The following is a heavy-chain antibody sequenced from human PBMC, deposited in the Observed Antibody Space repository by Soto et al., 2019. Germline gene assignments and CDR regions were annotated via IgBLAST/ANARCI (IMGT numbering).Heavy chain of an antibody. J-gene: IGHJ4*02. CDR1: GGSISSYY. CDR3: ARDGVYGPFYY. D-gene: IGHD3-10*01. V-gene: IGHV4-59*12. Sequence: SETLSLTCTVSGGSISSYYWSWIRQPPGKGLEWIGYIYYSGSTNYNPSLKSRVTISVDTSKNQFSLKLSSVTAADTAVYYCARDGVYGPFYYWGQGTLVTVSS. CDR2: IYYSGST.